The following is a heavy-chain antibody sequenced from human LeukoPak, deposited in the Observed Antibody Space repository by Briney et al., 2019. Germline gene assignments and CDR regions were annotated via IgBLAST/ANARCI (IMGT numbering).Heavy chain of an antibody. Sequence: SETLSLTCTVSGGSISSYYWSWIRQPPGKGLEWIGYIHYSGSTNYNPSLKSRVAISLDTSKNQFSLKLSSVTAADTAVYYCARATPGYSSGWGFDYWGQGTLVTVSS. CDR1: GGSISSYY. CDR2: IHYSGST. CDR3: ARATPGYSSGWGFDY. J-gene: IGHJ4*02. V-gene: IGHV4-59*01. D-gene: IGHD6-19*01.